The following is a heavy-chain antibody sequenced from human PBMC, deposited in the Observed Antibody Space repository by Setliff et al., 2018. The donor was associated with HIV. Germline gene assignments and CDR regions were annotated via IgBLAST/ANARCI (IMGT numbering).Heavy chain of an antibody. CDR2: IYTSGST. Sequence: SETLSLTCTVSGDSISSSYYWTWIRQPPGKGLEWIGYIYTSGSTNYNPSLKNRVTISVDTSKNQFSLRLSSVTAADTAVYYCARGDSSSWYDSWGQGTLVTVSS. V-gene: IGHV4-4*08. J-gene: IGHJ5*01. CDR3: ARGDSSSWYDS. CDR1: GDSISSSYY. D-gene: IGHD6-13*01.